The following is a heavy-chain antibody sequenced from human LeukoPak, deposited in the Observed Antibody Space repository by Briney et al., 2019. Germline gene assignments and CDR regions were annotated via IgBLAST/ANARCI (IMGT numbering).Heavy chain of an antibody. D-gene: IGHD2-15*01. CDR2: VNPNSGNT. V-gene: IGHV1-8*01. CDR1: GYSFSTHD. Sequence: ASVKVSCKASGYSFSTHDINWVRQATGQGLEYMGWVNPNSGNTGYAQNFQGRVTMTRDTSTTTAYMELSNLRSDDTAVYYCARVGPFYCSGGSCYDYWGQGTLVTVSS. J-gene: IGHJ4*02. CDR3: ARVGPFYCSGGSCYDY.